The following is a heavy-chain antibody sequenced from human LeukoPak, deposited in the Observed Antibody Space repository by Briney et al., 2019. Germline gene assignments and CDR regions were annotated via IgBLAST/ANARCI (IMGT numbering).Heavy chain of an antibody. CDR2: ISNSGGTI. Sequence: GGSLRLSCAASGFTFSDYYMSWIRQAPGKGLEWVSYISNSGGTIFYADSVKGRFTISRDNSKNTLYLQMNSLRAEDTAVYYCARDSFPYCSSTSCINWFDPWGQGTLVTVSS. CDR3: ARDSFPYCSSTSCINWFDP. V-gene: IGHV3-11*04. J-gene: IGHJ5*02. D-gene: IGHD2-2*01. CDR1: GFTFSDYY.